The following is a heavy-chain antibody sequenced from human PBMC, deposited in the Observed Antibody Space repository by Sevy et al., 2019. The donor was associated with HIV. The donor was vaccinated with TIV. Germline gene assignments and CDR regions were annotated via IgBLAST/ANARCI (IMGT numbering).Heavy chain of an antibody. Sequence: GGSLRLSCAASGFTFSTYGMHWVRQAPGKGLEWVAVMWFDGSNTYYADSVKGRFTISRHIAKNTLHLQMNSLRAEDTAVYYCARDLEFYDYGDYGPAFMPDYWGQGTLVTVSS. V-gene: IGHV3-33*01. CDR1: GFTFSTYG. D-gene: IGHD4-17*01. CDR2: MWFDGSNT. CDR3: ARDLEFYDYGDYGPAFMPDY. J-gene: IGHJ4*02.